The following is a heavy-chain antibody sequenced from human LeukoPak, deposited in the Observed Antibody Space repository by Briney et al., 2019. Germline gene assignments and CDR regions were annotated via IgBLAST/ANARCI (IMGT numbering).Heavy chain of an antibody. D-gene: IGHD3-3*01. CDR3: ARDRVWSGYLKGGNWFDP. V-gene: IGHV3-33*01. J-gene: IGHJ5*02. CDR2: IWYDGSKK. CDR1: GFTFSSYG. Sequence: PGGSLRLSCAASGFTFSSYGMHWVRQAPGKGLEWVAVIWYDGSKKYYADSVKGRFTTSRDNSKNTLYLQMNSLRAEDTAVYYCARDRVWSGYLKGGNWFDPWGQGTLVTVSS.